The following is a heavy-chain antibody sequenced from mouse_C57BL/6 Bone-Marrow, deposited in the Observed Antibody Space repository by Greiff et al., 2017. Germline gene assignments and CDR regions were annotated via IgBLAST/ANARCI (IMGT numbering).Heavy chain of an antibody. V-gene: IGHV1-53*01. J-gene: IGHJ3*01. CDR2: INPSNGGT. Sequence: VKLQQPGTELVKPGASVKLSCKASGYTFPSYWMHWVKQRPGQGLEWIGNINPSNGGTNYNEKFKSKATLTVDKSSSSAYMQLSSLTSEDSAVYYCARSDITTVAPAWFANGGQGDLVTVSA. CDR3: ARSDITTVAPAWFAN. CDR1: GYTFPSYW. D-gene: IGHD1-1*01.